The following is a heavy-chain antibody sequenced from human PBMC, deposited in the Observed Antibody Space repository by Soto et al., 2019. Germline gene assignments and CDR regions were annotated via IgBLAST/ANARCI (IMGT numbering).Heavy chain of an antibody. Sequence: QVQLVESGGGVVQPGRSLRLSCAASGFTFSSYGMHWVRQAPGKGLEWGAVIWYDGSNKYYADSVKGRFTISRDNSKNRVYLQINSLRAEDTDVYYCARSRDWGSWPIDYWGQGTLVTVS. CDR2: IWYDGSNK. D-gene: IGHD2-15*01. J-gene: IGHJ4*02. CDR1: GFTFSSYG. V-gene: IGHV3-33*01. CDR3: ARSRDWGSWPIDY.